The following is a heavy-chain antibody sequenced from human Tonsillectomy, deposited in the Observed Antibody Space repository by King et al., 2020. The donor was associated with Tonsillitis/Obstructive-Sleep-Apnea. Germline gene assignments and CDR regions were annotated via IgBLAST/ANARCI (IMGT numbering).Heavy chain of an antibody. CDR3: TRDGTGFYGDYDGTLFDS. CDR1: GFTFSSYW. V-gene: IGHV3-74*01. J-gene: IGHJ4*02. Sequence: VQLVESGGGLVQPGGSLRLSCAASGFTFSSYWMHWVRQAPGKGLVWVSRINSDGSSTSYADSVKGRFTISRDNAKNTLYLQMNSLRAEDTAVYYCTRDGTGFYGDYDGTLFDSWGQGTLVTVSS. CDR2: INSDGSST. D-gene: IGHD4-17*01.